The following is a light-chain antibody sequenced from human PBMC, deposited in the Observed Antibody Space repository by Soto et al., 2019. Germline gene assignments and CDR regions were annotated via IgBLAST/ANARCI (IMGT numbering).Light chain of an antibody. CDR2: AAS. V-gene: IGKV1-17*01. CDR1: QGITND. J-gene: IGKJ1*01. CDR3: LQHNSYSTWT. Sequence: DIQMTQSPSSLSASVGDRVTITCRASQGITNDLGWYQQKPGKAPKRLIYAASSLQSGVPSRFSGSGSGTEFTLTISSLQPEDFATYYCLQHNSYSTWTFGQGTKVEIK.